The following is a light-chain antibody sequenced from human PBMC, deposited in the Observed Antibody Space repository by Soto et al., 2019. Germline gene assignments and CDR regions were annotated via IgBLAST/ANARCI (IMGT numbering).Light chain of an antibody. CDR3: QQYDSYPRT. CDR1: QSISSW. Sequence: DIQMTQSPSTLSASVGDRVTITCRASQSISSWLAWYQQKPGKAPKVLIYKASSLESGVPSRFSGSGSGTEFTHTITSLQPDDFATYYCQQYDSYPRTFGQGTKVEIK. J-gene: IGKJ1*01. V-gene: IGKV1-5*03. CDR2: KAS.